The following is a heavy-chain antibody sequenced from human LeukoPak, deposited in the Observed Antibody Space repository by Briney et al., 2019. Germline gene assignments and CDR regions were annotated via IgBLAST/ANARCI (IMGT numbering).Heavy chain of an antibody. J-gene: IGHJ6*04. CDR1: GFTFINYW. CDR3: AELGITMIGGV. Sequence: GGSLRLSCAASGFTFINYWMTWVRQAPGTGLELVANIKEDGSEKYYVDSVKGRFTISRDNAKNSLYLQMNSLRAEDTAVYYCAELGITMIGGVWGKGTAVTISS. CDR2: IKEDGSEK. V-gene: IGHV3-7*01. D-gene: IGHD3-10*02.